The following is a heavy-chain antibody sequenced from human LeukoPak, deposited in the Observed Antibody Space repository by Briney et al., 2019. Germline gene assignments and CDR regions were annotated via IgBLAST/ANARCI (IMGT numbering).Heavy chain of an antibody. CDR2: ISGSGGST. J-gene: IGHJ6*02. CDR3: AKELFYDSSGYINYYYYYGMDV. V-gene: IGHV3-23*01. Sequence: GGSLRLSCAASGFTFSNAWMNWVRQAPGKGLEWVSAISGSGGSTYYADSVKGRFTIPRDNSKNTLYLQMNSLRAEDTAVYYCAKELFYDSSGYINYYYYYGMDVWGQGTTVTVSS. CDR1: GFTFSNAW. D-gene: IGHD3-22*01.